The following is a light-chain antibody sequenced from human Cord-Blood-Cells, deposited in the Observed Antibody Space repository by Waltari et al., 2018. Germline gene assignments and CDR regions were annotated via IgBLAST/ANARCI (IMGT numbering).Light chain of an antibody. CDR2: GAS. CDR3: QQYGSSPPET. CDR1: QSVSSSY. J-gene: IGKJ1*01. V-gene: IGKV3-20*01. Sequence: EIVLTQSPGTLSLSPGERATLSCRASQSVSSSYLAWYQQKPGQAPRLLIDGASSRATGIPDRFSGSGSGTDFTLTISRLEPEDCAVYYCQQYGSSPPETFGQGTKVEIK.